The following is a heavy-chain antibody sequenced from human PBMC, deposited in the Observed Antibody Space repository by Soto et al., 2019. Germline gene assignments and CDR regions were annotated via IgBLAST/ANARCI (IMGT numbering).Heavy chain of an antibody. J-gene: IGHJ6*02. CDR2: IWYDGSNK. D-gene: IGHD3-22*01. V-gene: IGHV3-33*01. Sequence: LRLSCAASGFTFSSYGMHWVRQAPGKGLEWVAVIWYDGSNKYYADSVKGRFTISRDNSKNTLYLQMNSLRAEDTAVYYCARENLNYYDSSGYYYRSYYGMDVWGQGTTVTVSS. CDR1: GFTFSSYG. CDR3: ARENLNYYDSSGYYYRSYYGMDV.